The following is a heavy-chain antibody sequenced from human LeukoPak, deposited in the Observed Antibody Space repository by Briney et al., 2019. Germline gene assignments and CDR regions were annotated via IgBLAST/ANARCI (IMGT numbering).Heavy chain of an antibody. CDR2: INHSGST. D-gene: IGHD3-9*01. V-gene: IGHV4-34*01. CDR3: ARHLILRYFDWLLYPPTGFDY. J-gene: IGHJ4*02. Sequence: SETLSLTCAVYGGSFSGYYWSWISQPPGKGLEWIGEINHSGSTNYNPSLKSRVTISVDTSKNQFSLKLSSVTAADTAVYYCARHLILRYFDWLLYPPTGFDYWGQGTLVTVSS. CDR1: GGSFSGYY.